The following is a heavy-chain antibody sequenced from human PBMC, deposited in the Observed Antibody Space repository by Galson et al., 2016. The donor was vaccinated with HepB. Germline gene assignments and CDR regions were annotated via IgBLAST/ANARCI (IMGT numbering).Heavy chain of an antibody. Sequence: SLRLSCAASGFTLGGYWMNRVRQAPGKGLEWVAIIKEDGSEKYYVDSVRGRFTISRDNAKNSLSLQMNSLRAEDTAVYYCARGSGFLIDYWGQGTPVTVSS. V-gene: IGHV3-7*03. D-gene: IGHD3-3*01. CDR2: IKEDGSEK. J-gene: IGHJ4*02. CDR3: ARGSGFLIDY. CDR1: GFTLGGYW.